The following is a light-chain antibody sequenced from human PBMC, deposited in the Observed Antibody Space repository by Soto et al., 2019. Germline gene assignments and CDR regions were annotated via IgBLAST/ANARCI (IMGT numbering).Light chain of an antibody. J-gene: IGKJ1*01. CDR3: QQYGSSPRT. CDR1: QNVGSRY. V-gene: IGKV3-20*01. CDR2: GTS. Sequence: EIVLTQSPGTLPLSPGERATLSCRASQNVGSRYLAWYQQKPGQAPRLLIYGTSNRATGIPDRFSGSGSGTDFSLTISSLEPGDLAVYYCQQYGSSPRTFGQGTKVDI.